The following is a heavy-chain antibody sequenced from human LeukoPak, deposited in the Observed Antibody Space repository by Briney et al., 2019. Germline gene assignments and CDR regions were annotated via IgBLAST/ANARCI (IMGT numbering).Heavy chain of an antibody. Sequence: PSETLSLTCTVSGDSISSYYGSWSRQPPGKGVGGCGYIYHRGTTNYNPSLKSRVTISVDTSKNQFSLQLTSVTAADTAVYYCARDGGLVGAAFDYWGQGTLVTVSS. CDR2: IYHRGTT. D-gene: IGHD1-26*01. CDR1: GDSISSYY. CDR3: ARDGGLVGAAFDY. J-gene: IGHJ4*02. V-gene: IGHV4-59*01.